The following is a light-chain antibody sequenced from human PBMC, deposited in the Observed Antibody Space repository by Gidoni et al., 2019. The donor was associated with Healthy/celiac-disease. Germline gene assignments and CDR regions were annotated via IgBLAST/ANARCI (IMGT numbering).Light chain of an antibody. CDR3: QVWDSSSDHVV. Sequence: SYVLTPPPPVSVAPGQTARITCGGNNIGSKSVHWYQQKPGQAPVLVVYDVSDRPSGIPARFSGSNSGNTATLTISRVEAGDEADYYCQVWDSSSDHVVFGGGTKLTVL. J-gene: IGLJ2*01. CDR2: DVS. V-gene: IGLV3-21*02. CDR1: NIGSKS.